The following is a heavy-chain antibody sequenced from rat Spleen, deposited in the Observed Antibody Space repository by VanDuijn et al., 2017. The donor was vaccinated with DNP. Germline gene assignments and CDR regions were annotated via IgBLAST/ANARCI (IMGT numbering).Heavy chain of an antibody. D-gene: IGHD5-1*01. CDR2: ISYSGST. J-gene: IGHJ1*01. V-gene: IGHV3-1*01. CDR1: GYSITSNY. Sequence: EVQLQESGPGLVKPSQSLSLTCSVTGYSITSNYWGWIRKFPGNKMEWMGYISYSGSTGYNPFLKSRISITRDTSNNQFFLQLSSITAEDTATYYCARGAGSPYWYFDFWGPGTMVTVSS. CDR3: ARGAGSPYWYFDF.